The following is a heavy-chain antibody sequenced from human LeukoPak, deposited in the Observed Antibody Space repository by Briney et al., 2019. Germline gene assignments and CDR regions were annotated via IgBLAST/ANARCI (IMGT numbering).Heavy chain of an antibody. CDR2: ISGSGDTT. Sequence: PGGSLRLSCAASGITFSRNAMTWVRQAPGKGLEWVSAISGSGDTTYYADSVKGRFTISRDNSKSTLNLQMNSLRAEDTAVYYCAKFTAMIYWYFDLWGRGTLVTVSS. V-gene: IGHV3-23*01. CDR3: AKFTAMIYWYFDL. J-gene: IGHJ2*01. D-gene: IGHD5-18*01. CDR1: GITFSRNA.